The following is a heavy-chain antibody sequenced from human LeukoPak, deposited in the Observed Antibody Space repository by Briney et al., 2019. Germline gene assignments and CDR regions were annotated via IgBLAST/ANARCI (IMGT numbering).Heavy chain of an antibody. CDR3: TTDHVGATVEFDS. J-gene: IGHJ4*02. CDR1: GFTFSSYE. V-gene: IGHV3-48*03. CDR2: ISSSGSSL. D-gene: IGHD1-26*01. Sequence: GSLRLSCAASGFTFSSYEMNWVRQAPGEGLEWVSYISSSGSSLKYADSVKGRFTISRDNAKNSLYLQMDSLRAEDTAVYYCTTDHVGATVEFDSWGQGTLVTVSS.